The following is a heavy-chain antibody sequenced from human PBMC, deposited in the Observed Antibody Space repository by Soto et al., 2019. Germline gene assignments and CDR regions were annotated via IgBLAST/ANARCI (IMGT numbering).Heavy chain of an antibody. CDR2: IYYSGSA. CDR1: GDSVTSVSDY. Sequence: LSLTCTVSGDSVTSVSDYWSWIRQPPGKGLEWIGYIYYSGSADYNPSLGSRVTISIDTSKNQFSLKLTSVTAADTAVYYCARGVGFGYYYYHMDLWGHGTTVTRSS. J-gene: IGHJ6*02. CDR3: ARGVGFGYYYYHMDL. D-gene: IGHD3-10*01. V-gene: IGHV4-61*01.